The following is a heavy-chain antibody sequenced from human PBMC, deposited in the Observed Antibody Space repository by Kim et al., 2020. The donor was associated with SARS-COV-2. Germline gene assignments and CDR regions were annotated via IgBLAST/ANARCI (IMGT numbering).Heavy chain of an antibody. D-gene: IGHD3-9*01. Sequence: SETLSLTCTVSGGSISTDYWAWIRQPPGKGLEWIGFINYNAIGHYNPSLKSRVTISIDTSKNQFSLRLNSVTAADTAIYYCARDPKTGLDSWGQGTLVTVSS. CDR1: GGSISTDY. CDR3: ARDPKTGLDS. CDR2: INYNAIG. V-gene: IGHV4-59*13. J-gene: IGHJ4*02.